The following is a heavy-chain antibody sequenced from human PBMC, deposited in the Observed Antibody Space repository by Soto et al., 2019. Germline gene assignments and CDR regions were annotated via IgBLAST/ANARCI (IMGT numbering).Heavy chain of an antibody. CDR3: PRSFGEFLYMPSYYYGMDV. Sequence: TLSLTCTVSCGSISSGGYYWSWIRQHPGKGLEWIGYIYYSGSTYYNPSLKRRVTISVDTAKNQFSLKLSSVTAADTAVYYCPRSFGEFLYMPSYYYGMDVWGQGTTVPVS. D-gene: IGHD3-10*01. CDR2: IYYSGST. V-gene: IGHV4-31*03. J-gene: IGHJ6*02. CDR1: CGSISSGGYY.